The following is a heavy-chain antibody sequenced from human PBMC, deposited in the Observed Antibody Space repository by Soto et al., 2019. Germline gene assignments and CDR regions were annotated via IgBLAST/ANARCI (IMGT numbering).Heavy chain of an antibody. V-gene: IGHV3-11*06. J-gene: IGHJ3*02. D-gene: IGHD3-22*01. CDR2: ISSSSSYT. Sequence: QVQLVESGGGLVKPGGSLRLSCAASGFTFSDYYMSWIRQAPGKGLEWVSYISSSSSYTNYADSVKGRFTISRDNAKNSLYLQMNSLRAEDTAVYYCARDADCYYDSSPHDAFDIWGQGTMVTVSS. CDR1: GFTFSDYY. CDR3: ARDADCYYDSSPHDAFDI.